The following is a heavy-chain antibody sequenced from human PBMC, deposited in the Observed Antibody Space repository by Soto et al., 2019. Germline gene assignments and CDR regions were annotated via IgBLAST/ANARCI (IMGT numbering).Heavy chain of an antibody. Sequence: QVQLVESGGGVVQPGRSLRLSCAASGFTFSSYGMHWVRQAPGKGLEWVAVISYDGSNKYYADSVKGRFTISRDNSKNTLYLQMNSLRAEDTAVYYCAKVSGSWSYYFDYWGQGTLLTVSS. CDR1: GFTFSSYG. CDR2: ISYDGSNK. J-gene: IGHJ4*02. D-gene: IGHD3-10*01. V-gene: IGHV3-30*18. CDR3: AKVSGSWSYYFDY.